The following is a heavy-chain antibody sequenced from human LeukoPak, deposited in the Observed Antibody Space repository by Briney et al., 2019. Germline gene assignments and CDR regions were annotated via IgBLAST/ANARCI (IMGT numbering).Heavy chain of an antibody. J-gene: IGHJ4*02. V-gene: IGHV1-2*02. D-gene: IGHD6-13*01. CDR2: INPNSGGT. CDR1: GYTFTGYY. Sequence: GASVKVSCKASGYTFTGYYMHWVRQAPGQGLEWMGWINPNSGGTNYAQKFQGRVTMTRDTSISTAYMELSRLRSDDTAVYYCASWRSGNSWYEDAVDYWGQGTLVTVSS. CDR3: ASWRSGNSWYEDAVDY.